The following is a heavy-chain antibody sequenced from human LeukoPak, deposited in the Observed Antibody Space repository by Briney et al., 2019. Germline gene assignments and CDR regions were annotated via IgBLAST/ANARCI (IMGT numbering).Heavy chain of an antibody. D-gene: IGHD5-18*01. V-gene: IGHV3-21*01. CDR3: ARGVSYSPYYFDY. J-gene: IGHJ4*02. CDR2: ITSSSSYI. Sequence: GGSLRLSCAASGFTFSSYGMNWVRQAPGKGLEWVSSITSSSSYIYYADSVKGRFTISRDNAKNSLYLQMNSLRAEDTAVYYCARGVSYSPYYFDYWGQGTLVTVSS. CDR1: GFTFSSYG.